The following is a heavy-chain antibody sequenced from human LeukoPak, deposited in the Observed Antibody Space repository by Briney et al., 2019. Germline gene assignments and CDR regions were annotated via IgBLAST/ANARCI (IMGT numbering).Heavy chain of an antibody. D-gene: IGHD3-10*02. CDR2: ITGSTTWT. CDR3: ARELVSSGTGYFDL. CDR1: GFTFGNFG. V-gene: IGHV3-23*01. J-gene: IGHJ2*01. Sequence: GGSLRVSCEASGFTFGNFGMTWVRQAPGKGLQWVSGITGSTTWTYYAASVKGRFTVSRDNSQNTLHLQMNSLRADDTAVYYCARELVSSGTGYFDLWGRGTLVTASS.